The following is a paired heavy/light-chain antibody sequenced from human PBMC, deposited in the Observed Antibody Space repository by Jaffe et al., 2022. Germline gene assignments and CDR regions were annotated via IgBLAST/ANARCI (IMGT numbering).Heavy chain of an antibody. V-gene: IGHV3-21*01. CDR3: APGDLDCSSGTCLTWGYFVY. CDR2: ISSSSSYI. J-gene: IGHJ4*02. CDR1: GFTFSSYT. Sequence: EVHLVESGGGLVKPGGSLRLSCAASGFTFSSYTINWVRQAPGKGLEWVSSISSSSSYIFYADSVKGRFTISRDNAKSSLYLQMNTLRAEDTAVYYCAPGDLDCSSGTCLTWGYFVYWGQGTLVTVSS. D-gene: IGHD2-15*01.
Light chain of an antibody. J-gene: IGKJ2*01. CDR3: QQYNKWPQT. CDR1: QNVSSN. CDR2: GAS. Sequence: EIVMTQSPATLSVSPGERATLSCRASQNVSSNLAWYQQKPGQAPRLLISGASTRATGIPARFSGSGSGTEFSLSISSLQSEDFAVYHCQQYNKWPQTFGQGTKLEIK. V-gene: IGKV3-15*01.